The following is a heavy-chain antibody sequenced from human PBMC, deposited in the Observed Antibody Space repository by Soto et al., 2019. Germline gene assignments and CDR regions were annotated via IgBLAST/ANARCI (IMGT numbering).Heavy chain of an antibody. Sequence: SETLSLTCTVSGGSISSGDYYWSWIRQPPGKGLEWIGYIYYSGSTYYNPSLKSRVTISVDKSKNQFSLKLSSVTAADTAVYYCARGVAAAGGLDYWGQGTLVTVSS. J-gene: IGHJ4*02. CDR2: IYYSGST. CDR1: GGSISSGDYY. V-gene: IGHV4-30-4*01. CDR3: ARGVAAAGGLDY. D-gene: IGHD6-13*01.